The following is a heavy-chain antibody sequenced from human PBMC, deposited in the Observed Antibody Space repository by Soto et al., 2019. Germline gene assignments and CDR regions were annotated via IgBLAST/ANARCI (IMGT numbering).Heavy chain of an antibody. J-gene: IGHJ4*02. CDR3: ARGPGQDYGDYVRY. V-gene: IGHV1-8*01. D-gene: IGHD4-17*01. CDR2: MNPNSGNT. Sequence: QVQLVQSGAEVKKPGASVKVSCKASGYTFTSYDINWVRQATGQGLEWMGWMNPNSGNTGYAHKFRRRVTMTRNTSISTAYMELSSLRSEDTAVYYCARGPGQDYGDYVRYWGQGTLVTVSS. CDR1: GYTFTSYD.